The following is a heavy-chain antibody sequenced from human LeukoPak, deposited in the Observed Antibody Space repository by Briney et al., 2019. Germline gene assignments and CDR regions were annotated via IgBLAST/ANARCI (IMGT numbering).Heavy chain of an antibody. CDR3: ARSAIAVPGTIDY. CDR1: GGSISSSNYY. D-gene: IGHD6-19*01. CDR2: IYYSGGT. Sequence: NPSETLSLTCSVSGGSISSSNYYWVWIRQPPGKGLEWIGSIYYSGGTFYNPSLKSRVTISVDTSKNQFSLKLSSVTAADTAVYYCARSAIAVPGTIDYWGQGTLVTVSS. V-gene: IGHV4-39*07. J-gene: IGHJ4*02.